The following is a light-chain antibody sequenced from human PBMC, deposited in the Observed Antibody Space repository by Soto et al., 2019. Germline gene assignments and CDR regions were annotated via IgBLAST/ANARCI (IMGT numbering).Light chain of an antibody. J-gene: IGKJ1*01. CDR2: DAS. Sequence: EIVLTQSPGTLSLSPGERATLSCRARQSVSSSSLAWYQQKRGQAPRLLIHDASSMATGIPDRFSGSGSGTDFTLTISRLEPEDFAVYYCQQYCGSPRTFGQGTKVEVK. CDR3: QQYCGSPRT. V-gene: IGKV3-20*01. CDR1: QSVSSSS.